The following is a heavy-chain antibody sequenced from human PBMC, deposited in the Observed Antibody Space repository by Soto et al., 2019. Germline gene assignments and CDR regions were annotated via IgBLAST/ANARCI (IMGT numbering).Heavy chain of an antibody. CDR2: FDPEDGET. CDR1: GGTFSSYT. D-gene: IGHD3-10*01. CDR3: ATDRRVRGVIYYFDY. J-gene: IGHJ4*02. Sequence: VSGGTFSSYTISWVRQAPGKGLEWMGGFDPEDGETIYAQKFQGRVTMTEDTSTDTAYMELSSLRSEDTAVYYCATDRRVRGVIYYFDYWGQGTLVTVSS. V-gene: IGHV1-24*01.